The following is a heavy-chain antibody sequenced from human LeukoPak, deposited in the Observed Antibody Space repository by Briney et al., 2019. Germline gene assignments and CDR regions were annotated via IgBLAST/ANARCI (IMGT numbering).Heavy chain of an antibody. D-gene: IGHD3-22*01. V-gene: IGHV1-24*01. CDR2: FDPEDGET. CDR3: ATIYDSSGYAFDI. CDR1: GYTLTELS. Sequence: ASVKVHCKVSGYTLTELSMHWVRQAPGKGLEWMGGFDPEDGETIYAQKFQGRVTMTEDTSTDTAYMELSSLRSEDTAVYYCATIYDSSGYAFDIWGQGTMVTVSS. J-gene: IGHJ3*02.